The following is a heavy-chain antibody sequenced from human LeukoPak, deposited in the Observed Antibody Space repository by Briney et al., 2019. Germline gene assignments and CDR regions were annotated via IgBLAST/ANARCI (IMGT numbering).Heavy chain of an antibody. CDR1: GYSFVLYG. CDR3: ARDENYGIFFNVDY. CDR2: ISGSTGDT. V-gene: IGHV1-18*03. J-gene: IGHJ4*02. D-gene: IGHD4-17*01. Sequence: GASVKVSCKASGYSFVLYGISWVRQAPGEGPEWMGWISGSTGDTSYAQKFQGRVTMTADTSSSTAYMELRSLRLDDMAVYYCARDENYGIFFNVDYWGQGTLVTVSS.